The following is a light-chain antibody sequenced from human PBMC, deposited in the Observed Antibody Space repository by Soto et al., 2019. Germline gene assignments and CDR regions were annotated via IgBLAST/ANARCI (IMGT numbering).Light chain of an antibody. J-gene: IGKJ5*01. V-gene: IGKV3D-15*01. CDR1: QSVSSN. CDR3: QQYNNWPRT. Sequence: EIVMTQSPATLSVSPGERATLSCRASQSVSSNLAWYQQKPGQAPRLLFYGASSRATGIPDRFSGSGSGADFTLTISRLEPEDFAVYYCQQYNNWPRTFGQGTRLEIK. CDR2: GAS.